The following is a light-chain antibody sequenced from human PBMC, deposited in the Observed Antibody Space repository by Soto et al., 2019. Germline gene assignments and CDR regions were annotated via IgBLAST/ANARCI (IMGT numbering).Light chain of an antibody. CDR2: AAS. Sequence: DIQMTQSPSSVSASVGDRVTITCRASLGISRWLAWYQQRPGKARTLLIYAASSLQSGVPSRFSGSGSGTDFTLPISSLQPEDLATDYCHQPYSFPLTFGGGTKVEIK. V-gene: IGKV1D-12*01. CDR3: HQPYSFPLT. J-gene: IGKJ4*01. CDR1: LGISRW.